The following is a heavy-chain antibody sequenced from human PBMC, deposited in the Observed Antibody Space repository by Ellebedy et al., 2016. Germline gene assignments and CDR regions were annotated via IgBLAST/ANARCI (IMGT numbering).Heavy chain of an antibody. CDR3: TSLDIVATGYYYYGMDV. CDR2: IKSKTDGGTT. D-gene: IGHD5-12*01. V-gene: IGHV3-15*01. CDR1: GFTFSDAW. Sequence: GESLKISCTASGFTFSDAWMSWVRQAPGRGPEWVGRIKSKTDGGTTDYAAPVKGRFTISRDDSKNTLYLQMNSLKTEDTAVYYCTSLDIVATGYYYYGMDVWGQGTTVTVSS. J-gene: IGHJ6*02.